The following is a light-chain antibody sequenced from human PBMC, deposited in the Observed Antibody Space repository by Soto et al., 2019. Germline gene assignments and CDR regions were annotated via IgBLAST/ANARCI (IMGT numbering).Light chain of an antibody. V-gene: IGLV1-40*01. J-gene: IGLJ1*01. CDR2: GNN. Sequence: QSLLTQPPSVSGAPGQRVTISCTGSSSNIGAGYDVHWYQQLPGTAPKLLISGNNNRPSGVPDRFSGSKSGTSASLAITGLQAEDEADYYCQSYDSSLSGRVFGTGTKLTVL. CDR3: QSYDSSLSGRV. CDR1: SSNIGAGYD.